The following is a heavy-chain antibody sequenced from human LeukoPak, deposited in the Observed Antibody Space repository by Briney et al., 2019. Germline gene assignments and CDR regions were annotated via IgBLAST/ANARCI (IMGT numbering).Heavy chain of an antibody. CDR1: GFTFSSYW. V-gene: IGHV4-34*01. CDR3: ARGPLYYGMDV. J-gene: IGHJ6*02. Sequence: GSLRLSCAASGFTFSSYWMSWVRQPPGKGLEWIGEINHSGSTNYNPSLKSRVIISVDTSKKQFSLRLSSVTAADTAIYYCARGPLYYGMDVWGQGTTVTVSS. CDR2: INHSGST.